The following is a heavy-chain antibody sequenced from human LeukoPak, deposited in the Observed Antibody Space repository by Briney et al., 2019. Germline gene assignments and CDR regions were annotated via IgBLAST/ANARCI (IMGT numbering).Heavy chain of an antibody. D-gene: IGHD6-13*01. CDR3: ARALPSSWYFFDY. J-gene: IGHJ4*02. V-gene: IGHV3-48*03. CDR1: GFSFTYYA. Sequence: PGGSLRLSCAASGFSFTYYAMYWVRQAPGKGLEWVSYISSSSSTIHYADSVKGRFTISRDNAKNSLYLQMNSLRAEDTAVYYCARALPSSWYFFDYWGQGTLVTVSS. CDR2: ISSSSSTI.